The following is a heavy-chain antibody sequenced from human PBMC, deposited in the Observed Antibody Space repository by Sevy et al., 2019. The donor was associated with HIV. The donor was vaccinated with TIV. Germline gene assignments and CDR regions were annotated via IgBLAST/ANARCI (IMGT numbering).Heavy chain of an antibody. V-gene: IGHV3-15*01. D-gene: IGHD3-16*01. Sequence: GSLRLSCAASGFTFSNVWMSWVRQAPGKGLEWVAHVKSKTDGGTTDYAAPVRGRFTISRDDSKKTLYLQMNSLKTEDTAVYYCTTGGSLFQHWGQGTLVTVSS. CDR1: GFTFSNVW. CDR3: TTGGSLFQH. J-gene: IGHJ1*01. CDR2: VKSKTDGGTT.